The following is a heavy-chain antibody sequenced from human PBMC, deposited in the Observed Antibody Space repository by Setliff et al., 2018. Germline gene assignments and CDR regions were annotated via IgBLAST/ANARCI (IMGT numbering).Heavy chain of an antibody. J-gene: IGHJ5*02. V-gene: IGHV7-4-1*02. CDR3: ARGPLHYDFWSGYYTVSWFDP. Sequence: ASVKVSCKASGYTSTSYAMNWVRQAPGQGLEWMGWINTNTGNPTYAQGFTGRFVFSLDTSVSTAYLQISSLKAEDTAVYYCARGPLHYDFWSGYYTVSWFDPWGQGTLVTVSS. CDR2: INTNTGNP. D-gene: IGHD3-3*01. CDR1: GYTSTSYA.